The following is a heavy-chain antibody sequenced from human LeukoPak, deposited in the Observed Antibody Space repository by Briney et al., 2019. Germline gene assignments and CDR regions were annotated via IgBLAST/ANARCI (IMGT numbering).Heavy chain of an antibody. CDR2: ISAYNGNT. Sequence: ASVKVSCKASGYTFTSYGISWVRQAPGQGLEWMGWISAYNGNTNYAQKLQGRVTMTTDTSTSTAYMELRSLRSDDTAVYYCARARYYDSSGYHPYWGQGTLVTVSS. CDR1: GYTFTSYG. D-gene: IGHD3-22*01. V-gene: IGHV1-18*01. CDR3: ARARYYDSSGYHPY. J-gene: IGHJ4*02.